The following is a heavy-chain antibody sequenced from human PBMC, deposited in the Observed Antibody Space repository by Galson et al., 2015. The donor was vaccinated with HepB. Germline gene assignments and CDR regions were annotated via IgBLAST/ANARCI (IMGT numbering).Heavy chain of an antibody. D-gene: IGHD6-13*01. CDR1: GFTFSSYG. CDR2: IWYDGSNK. CDR3: ARVTRGYSSSWYPGYYYYMDV. J-gene: IGHJ6*03. Sequence: SLRLSCAASGFTFSSYGMHWVRQAPGKGLEWVAVIWYDGSNKYYADSVKGRFTISRDNSKNTLYLQMNSLRAEDTAVYYCARVTRGYSSSWYPGYYYYMDVWGKGTTVTVSS. V-gene: IGHV3-33*01.